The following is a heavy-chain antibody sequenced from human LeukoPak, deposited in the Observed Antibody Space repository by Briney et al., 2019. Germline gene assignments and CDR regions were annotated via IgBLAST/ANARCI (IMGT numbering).Heavy chain of an antibody. CDR2: NYYSRST. V-gene: IGHV4-39*01. J-gene: IGHJ4*02. D-gene: IGHD6-13*01. CDR3: ARQASAAGPFDY. CDR1: GGSISSSGYY. Sequence: SETLSLTCTVSGGSISSSGYYWGWIRQPPGKGLEWIGSNYYSRSTYYNPSLKSRVTISVDTSKTQFSLKLSSVTAADTAVYYCARQASAAGPFDYWGQGTLVTVSS.